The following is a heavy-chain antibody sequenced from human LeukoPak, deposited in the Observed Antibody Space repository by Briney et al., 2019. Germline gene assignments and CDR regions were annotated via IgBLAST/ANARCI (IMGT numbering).Heavy chain of an antibody. D-gene: IGHD4-17*01. Sequence: GGSLRLSCTASGFTYSEFAMMWPRQSRGEGPEGVAAIRGGGGGAFYADSVRGRFTISRDNSKNTLFLQMNSLRAEDTAVYYCARDPNGDYVGAFDMWGPGTTVTVSS. CDR1: GFTYSEFA. CDR2: IRGGGGGA. V-gene: IGHV3-23*01. CDR3: ARDPNGDYVGAFDM. J-gene: IGHJ3*02.